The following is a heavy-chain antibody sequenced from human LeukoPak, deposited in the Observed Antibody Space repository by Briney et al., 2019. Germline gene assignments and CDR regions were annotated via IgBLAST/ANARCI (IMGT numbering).Heavy chain of an antibody. D-gene: IGHD1-1*01. CDR2: INSGGSTL. CDR3: ARIHNLGILAHFDY. Sequence: GGSLRLSCAASGFTFSSYEMNWVRQAPGKGLEWVSYINSGGSTLYYADSVKGRFTISRDNAKNSLYLQMNSLRAEDTAVYYCARIHNLGILAHFDYWGQGTPVTVSS. CDR1: GFTFSSYE. J-gene: IGHJ4*02. V-gene: IGHV3-48*03.